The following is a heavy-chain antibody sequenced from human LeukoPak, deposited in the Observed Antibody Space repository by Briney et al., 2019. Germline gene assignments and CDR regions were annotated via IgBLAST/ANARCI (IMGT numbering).Heavy chain of an antibody. CDR2: IYHSGST. CDR3: ASRSSGWYFEN. Sequence: SGTLSLTCAVSGDSISSSNWWNWVRQPPGKGLEWIGEIYHSGSTHYNPSLKSRITISVDKSKNQFSLKLSSVTAADTAVYYCASRSSGWYFENWGQGTLVTVSS. V-gene: IGHV4-4*02. J-gene: IGHJ4*02. CDR1: GDSISSSNW. D-gene: IGHD6-19*01.